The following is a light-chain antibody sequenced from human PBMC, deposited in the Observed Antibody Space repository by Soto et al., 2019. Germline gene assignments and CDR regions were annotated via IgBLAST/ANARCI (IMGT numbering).Light chain of an antibody. CDR3: QQYHYWPPWA. CDR2: GAS. CDR1: QSVSSN. V-gene: IGKV3D-15*01. J-gene: IGKJ1*01. Sequence: EIVMTQSPATLSVSPGERATLSCRASQSVSSNLAWYQQKPGQAPRLLIYGASTRATGIPARFSGSGSGTEFPLTISSLQSEDFAVYYCQQYHYWPPWAFGQGTRVELK.